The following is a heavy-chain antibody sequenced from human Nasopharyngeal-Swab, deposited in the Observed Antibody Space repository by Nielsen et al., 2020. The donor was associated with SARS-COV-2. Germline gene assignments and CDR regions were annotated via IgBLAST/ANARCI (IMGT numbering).Heavy chain of an antibody. CDR2: FIPILGIA. Sequence: WVRQAPGQRLEWMGGFIPILGIANYAQKFQGRVTITADKSTSTAYMELSSLRSEDTAVYYCARGPTRYCSGGSCHPYNWFDPWGQGTLVTVSS. D-gene: IGHD2-15*01. CDR3: ARGPTRYCSGGSCHPYNWFDP. V-gene: IGHV1-69*10. J-gene: IGHJ5*02.